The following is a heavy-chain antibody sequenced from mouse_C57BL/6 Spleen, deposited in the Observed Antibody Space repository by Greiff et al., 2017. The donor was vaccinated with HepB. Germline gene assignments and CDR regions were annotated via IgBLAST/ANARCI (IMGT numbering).Heavy chain of an antibody. CDR1: GYTFTSYG. J-gene: IGHJ2*01. V-gene: IGHV1-81*01. D-gene: IGHD1-1*01. CDR2: IYPRSGNT. Sequence: QVQLQQSGAELARPGASVKLSCKASGYTFTSYGISWVKQRTGQGLEWIGEIYPRSGNTYYNEKFKGKATLTADKSSSTAYMELRSLTSEDSAVYFCARFHSPHYYGSLDYWGQGTTLTVSS. CDR3: ARFHSPHYYGSLDY.